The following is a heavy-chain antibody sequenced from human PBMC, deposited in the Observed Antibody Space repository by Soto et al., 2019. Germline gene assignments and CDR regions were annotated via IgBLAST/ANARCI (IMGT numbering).Heavy chain of an antibody. CDR3: AGGPRYWSFAL. J-gene: IGHJ2*01. CDR1: GGSSRAYH. Sequence: SETLSLTCSVYGGSSRAYHWSWIRQSPGEGLEWIGEFSYSGSLNYNPSLKRRVAVSLDTSTDHFSLTMTSVAAADTGVYFCAGGPRYWSFALWGRGTLVTVSS. CDR2: FSYSGSL. D-gene: IGHD1-20*01. V-gene: IGHV4-34*01.